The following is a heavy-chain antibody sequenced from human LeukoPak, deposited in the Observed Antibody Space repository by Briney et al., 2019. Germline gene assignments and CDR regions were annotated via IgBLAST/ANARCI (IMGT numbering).Heavy chain of an antibody. CDR1: GFTFSDFA. Sequence: GGALRLSCVAPGFTFSDFAMYWVCQAPGKGLEWGSDISGGVVSTYSADSVKGRVTTSRDNSKNTLFLQMNSLKDEDTAVYYCARDTLGIRGRRGLFDLWGEGTLVSVPS. V-gene: IGHV3-23*01. J-gene: IGHJ5*02. CDR2: ISGGVVST. D-gene: IGHD6-13*01. CDR3: ARDTLGIRGRRGLFDL.